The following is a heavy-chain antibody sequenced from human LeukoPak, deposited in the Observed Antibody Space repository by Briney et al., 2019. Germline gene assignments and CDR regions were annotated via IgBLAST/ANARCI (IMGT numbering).Heavy chain of an antibody. CDR3: AKGAYDYIEIGYFDS. CDR2: LIGSSGST. Sequence: GGSLRLSCAASGFTSTNYAMNWVRQAPGKGLEWVSALIGSSGSTDYADSVNGRFTISRDNSKNTVFLQMNSLRAEDTAIYYCAKGAYDYIEIGYFDSWGQGTLVTVSS. CDR1: GFTSTNYA. D-gene: IGHD5-12*01. V-gene: IGHV3-23*01. J-gene: IGHJ4*02.